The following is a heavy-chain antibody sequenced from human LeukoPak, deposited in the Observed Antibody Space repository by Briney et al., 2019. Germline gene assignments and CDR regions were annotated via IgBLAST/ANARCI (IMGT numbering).Heavy chain of an antibody. CDR1: GFNFDSYW. Sequence: GGSLRLSCAASGFNFDSYWMSWVRQAPGKGLEWVANIKQDGRAKHYVGSVKGRFTISRDNAKSSLYLQMNSLRVEDTAVYYCATSYASSGNDWGQGTLVTVSS. CDR3: ATSYASSGND. D-gene: IGHD3-22*01. V-gene: IGHV3-7*01. J-gene: IGHJ4*02. CDR2: IKQDGRAK.